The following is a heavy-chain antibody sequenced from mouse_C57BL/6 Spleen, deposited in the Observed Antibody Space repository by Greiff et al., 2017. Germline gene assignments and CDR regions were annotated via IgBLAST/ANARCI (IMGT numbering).Heavy chain of an antibody. Sequence: VQVVESGAELVMPGASVKLSCKASGYTFTSYWMHWVKQRPGQGLEWIGEIDPSDSYTNYNQKFKGKSTLTVDKSSSTAYMQLSSLTSEDSAVYYCARGLAMDYWGQGTSVTVSS. J-gene: IGHJ4*01. CDR1: GYTFTSYW. V-gene: IGHV1-69*01. CDR3: ARGLAMDY. CDR2: IDPSDSYT.